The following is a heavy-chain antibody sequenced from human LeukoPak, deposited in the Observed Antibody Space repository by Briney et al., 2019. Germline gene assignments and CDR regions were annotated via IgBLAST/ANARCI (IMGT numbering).Heavy chain of an antibody. CDR2: ISGSGGST. V-gene: IGHV3-23*01. J-gene: IGHJ4*02. D-gene: IGHD3-3*01. CDR1: GFTFSSYA. Sequence: GGPLRLSCAASGFTFSSYAMSWVRQAPGKGLEWVSAISGSGGSTYYADSVKGRFTISRDNSENTLYLQMNSLRAEDTAVYYCAKWYYDFWSGYYDLDYWGQGTLVTVSS. CDR3: AKWYYDFWSGYYDLDY.